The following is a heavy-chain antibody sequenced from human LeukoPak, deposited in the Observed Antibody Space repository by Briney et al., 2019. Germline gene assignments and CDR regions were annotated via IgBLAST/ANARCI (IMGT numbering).Heavy chain of an antibody. CDR3: ARGYCGDSSCYYFDL. CDR1: GFAFSTYG. V-gene: IGHV3-33*01. CDR2: IWYNGSNK. D-gene: IGHD2-15*01. J-gene: IGHJ4*02. Sequence: GGSLRLSCAASGFAFSTYGMHWVRQTPGKGLEGVAIIWYNGSNKHYADSVKGRFTISRDNSKNTLFLEMNSLRAEDTAVYYCARGYCGDSSCYYFDLWGRGTLVTVSS.